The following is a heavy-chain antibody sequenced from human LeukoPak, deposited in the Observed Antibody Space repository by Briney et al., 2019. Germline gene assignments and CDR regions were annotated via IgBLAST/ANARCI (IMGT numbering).Heavy chain of an antibody. D-gene: IGHD3-22*01. J-gene: IGHJ4*02. Sequence: ASVKVSCKASGYTFTSYYMHWVRQAPGQGLEWMGIINPSGGSTSYAQKFQGRVTMTRDMSTSTVYMELSSLRSEDTAVYYCARGLLYYYDSSGYYLDYWGQGTLVTVSS. V-gene: IGHV1-46*01. CDR2: INPSGGST. CDR3: ARGLLYYYDSSGYYLDY. CDR1: GYTFTSYY.